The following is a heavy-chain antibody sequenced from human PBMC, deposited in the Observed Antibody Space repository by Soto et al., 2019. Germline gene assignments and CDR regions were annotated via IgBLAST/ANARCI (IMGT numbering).Heavy chain of an antibody. J-gene: IGHJ6*02. CDR3: ARDREPSVYHGMAV. CDR2: ISGGGTTV. V-gene: IGHV3-11*01. CDR1: GFAFSDFY. Sequence: QVQLVESGGGLVKPGGSLRLSCAASGFAFSDFYMSWTRQAPGKGLEWISYISGGGTTVFYADSVKGRFTISRDNDQKSLYLQMDSLTSEDTAIYYCARDREPSVYHGMAVWGQGTTVTVSS.